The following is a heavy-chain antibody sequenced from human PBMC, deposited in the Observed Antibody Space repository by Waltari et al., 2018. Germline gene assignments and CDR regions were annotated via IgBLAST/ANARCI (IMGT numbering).Heavy chain of an antibody. CDR3: ARDFYSPTRYYYYMDV. V-gene: IGHV1-2*02. D-gene: IGHD4-4*01. CDR1: GYTFTGYY. Sequence: QVQLVQSGAEVKKPGASVKVSCKASGYTFTGYYMHWVRQAPGQGLEWMGWINPNSGCTNYAQKFQGRVTMTRDTSISTAYMELSRLRSDDTAVYYCARDFYSPTRYYYYMDVWGKGTTVTVSS. CDR2: INPNSGCT. J-gene: IGHJ6*03.